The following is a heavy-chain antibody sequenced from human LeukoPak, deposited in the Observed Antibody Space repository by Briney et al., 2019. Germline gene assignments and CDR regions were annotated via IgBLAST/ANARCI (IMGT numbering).Heavy chain of an antibody. D-gene: IGHD3-22*01. V-gene: IGHV4-59*01. CDR2: IYYSGST. Sequence: SETLSLTCTVSGGSISSYYWSWIRQPPGKGLEWIGYIYYSGSTNYNPSLKSRVTISVDTSKNQFSLKLSSVTAADTAVYYCARELANYYDSSGDAFDIWGQGTMVTVSS. J-gene: IGHJ3*02. CDR1: GGSISSYY. CDR3: ARELANYYDSSGDAFDI.